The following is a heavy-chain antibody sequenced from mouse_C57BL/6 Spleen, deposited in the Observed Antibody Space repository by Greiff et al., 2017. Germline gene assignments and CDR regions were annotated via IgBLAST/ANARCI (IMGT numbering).Heavy chain of an antibody. CDR1: GYTFTSYW. J-gene: IGHJ4*01. Sequence: VQLQQSGTVLARPGASVKMSCKTSGYTFTSYWMHWVKQRPGQGLEWIGAIYPGNSDTSYNQKFKGKAKLTAVTSASTAYMELSSLTNEDSAVYYCTRRDDYDGYYAMDYWGQGTSVTVSS. D-gene: IGHD2-4*01. CDR2: IYPGNSDT. V-gene: IGHV1-5*01. CDR3: TRRDDYDGYYAMDY.